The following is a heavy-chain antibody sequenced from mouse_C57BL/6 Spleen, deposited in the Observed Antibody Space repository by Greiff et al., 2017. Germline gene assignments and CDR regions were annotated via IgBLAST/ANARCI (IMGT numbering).Heavy chain of an antibody. V-gene: IGHV1-69*01. D-gene: IGHD3-3*01. Sequence: QVQLQQPGAELVMPGASVKLSCKASGYTFTSYWMHWVKQRPGQGLEWIGEIDPSDSYTNYNQKFKGKSTLTVDKSSSTTNMQLNRLASEDSAVYYCAGAETDDWGQGTTLTVSS. CDR1: GYTFTSYW. CDR3: AGAETDD. J-gene: IGHJ2*01. CDR2: IDPSDSYT.